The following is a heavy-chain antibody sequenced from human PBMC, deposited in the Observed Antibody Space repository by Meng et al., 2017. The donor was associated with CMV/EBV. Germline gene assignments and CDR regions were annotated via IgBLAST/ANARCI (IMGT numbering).Heavy chain of an antibody. Sequence: GESLKISCAASGFTFSDYYMSWIRQAPGKGLEWVSYISSSSSYIYYADSVKGRFTISRDNAKNSLYLQMNSLRAEDTAVYYCAREGYCSSTSCYPSDAFDIWGQGTMVTVSS. D-gene: IGHD2-2*01. J-gene: IGHJ3*02. CDR1: GFTFSDYY. CDR2: ISSSSSYI. CDR3: AREGYCSSTSCYPSDAFDI. V-gene: IGHV3-11*06.